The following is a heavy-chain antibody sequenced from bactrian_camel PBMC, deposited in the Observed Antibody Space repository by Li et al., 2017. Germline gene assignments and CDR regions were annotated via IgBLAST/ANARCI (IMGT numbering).Heavy chain of an antibody. CDR1: GYTYSAYC. CDR3: AADASVYDCYSFSWRRGDQFGY. Sequence: HVQLVESGGGSVQPGGSLTLSCVVSGYTYSAYCMGWLKERERVAAIDSDENSVYADSVKGRYTISFDAAVNTLYLQMTNLNPEDTAMYYCAADASVYDCYSFSWRRGDQFGYWGQGTQVTVS. V-gene: IGHV3S6*01. J-gene: IGHJ6*01. D-gene: IGHD1*01. CDR2: IDSDENS.